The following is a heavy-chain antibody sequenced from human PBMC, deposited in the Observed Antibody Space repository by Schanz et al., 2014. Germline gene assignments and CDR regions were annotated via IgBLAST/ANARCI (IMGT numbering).Heavy chain of an antibody. V-gene: IGHV3-48*01. Sequence: EVQLVESGGGLVQPGGSLRLSCAASEFTFSTDAMSWVRQAPGKGLEWVSYISGSSRTIYYADSMKGRFTVSRDNAENALYLQMDSLRAEDTAVYFCAKKVPAYKPFDSWGQGTLVTVSS. J-gene: IGHJ4*02. D-gene: IGHD1-1*01. CDR2: ISGSSRTI. CDR1: EFTFSTDA. CDR3: AKKVPAYKPFDS.